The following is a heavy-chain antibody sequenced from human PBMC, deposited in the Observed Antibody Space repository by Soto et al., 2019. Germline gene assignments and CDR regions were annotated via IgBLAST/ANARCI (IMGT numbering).Heavy chain of an antibody. V-gene: IGHV3-30-3*01. CDR2: ASFDQTYK. CDR3: AREMRPSPFDY. J-gene: IGHJ4*02. Sequence: QVQLVESGGGVVQPGRSLRLSCTASGFTFSSCIMHWVRHAPGKGLEWVALASFDQTYKSYTDSVKGRFTISRDDSRNTVYLQMNSLRPEDKAIYYCAREMRPSPFDYWGQGTLVTVSS. CDR1: GFTFSSCI.